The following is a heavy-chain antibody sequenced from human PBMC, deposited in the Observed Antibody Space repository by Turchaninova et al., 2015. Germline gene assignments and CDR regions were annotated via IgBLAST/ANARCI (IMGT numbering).Heavy chain of an antibody. CDR2: ISYSGST. CDR1: GGPNSSYS. D-gene: IGHD1-26*01. V-gene: IGHV4-59*01. Sequence: QVPLQESGPGLVKPSEALSSTCTVAGGPNSSYSWTWMRQPPGKGLELIGYISYSGSTNYNPSLKSRVTISVDTSKNQFSLNLSSVTAADTAVYYCARSGSYHGNFDYWGQGTLVTVSS. CDR3: ARSGSYHGNFDY. J-gene: IGHJ4*02.